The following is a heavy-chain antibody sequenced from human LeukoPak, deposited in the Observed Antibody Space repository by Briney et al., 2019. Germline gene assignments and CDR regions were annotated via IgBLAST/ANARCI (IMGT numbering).Heavy chain of an antibody. CDR3: ARQDEDNWFDP. V-gene: IGHV4-31*03. CDR1: GGSISSGGYY. J-gene: IGHJ5*02. CDR2: IYYSGGT. D-gene: IGHD2-15*01. Sequence: SETLSLTCTVSGGSISSGGYYWSWIRQHPGKGLGWIGYIYYSGGTYYNPSLKSRVTISVDTSKNQFSLKLSSVAAADTAVYYCARQDEDNWFDPWGQGTLVTVSS.